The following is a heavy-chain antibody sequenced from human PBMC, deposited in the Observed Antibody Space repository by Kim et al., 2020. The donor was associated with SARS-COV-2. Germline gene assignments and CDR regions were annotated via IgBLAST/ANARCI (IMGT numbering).Heavy chain of an antibody. V-gene: IGHV4-34*01. D-gene: IGHD4-4*01. CDR3: ARGEGGSKSDLRAFDI. J-gene: IGHJ3*02. CDR2: INHSGST. CDR1: GGSFSGYY. Sequence: SETLSLTCAVYGGSFSGYYWSWIRQPPGKGLEWIGEINHSGSTNYNPSLKSRVTISVDTSKNQFSLKLSSVTAADTAVYYCARGEGGSKSDLRAFDIWGQGTMVTVSS.